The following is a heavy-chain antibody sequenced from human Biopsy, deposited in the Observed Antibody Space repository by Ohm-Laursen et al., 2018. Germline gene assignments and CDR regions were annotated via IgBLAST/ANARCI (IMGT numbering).Heavy chain of an antibody. J-gene: IGHJ5*02. CDR2: IYSGGDT. CDR3: VREGGYNWNYVEWFDP. D-gene: IGHD1-7*01. CDR1: GFTVYNNY. Sequence: SLRLSCTASGFTVYNNYMTWVRQAPGKGLEWVSLIYSGGDTRYADSVKGRFTISRDDSKNTLYLQMNSLRVEDTAVYYCVREGGYNWNYVEWFDPWGQGTLVTVSS. V-gene: IGHV3-66*01.